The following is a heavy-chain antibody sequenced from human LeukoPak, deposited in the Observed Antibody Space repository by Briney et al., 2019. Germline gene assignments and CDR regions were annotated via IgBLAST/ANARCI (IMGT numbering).Heavy chain of an antibody. CDR3: ARRRGEPNIFDY. D-gene: IGHD3-16*01. CDR1: GYTFTGYY. CDR2: INPNSGGT. V-gene: IGHV1-2*06. Sequence: VASAKVSCKASGYTFTGYYMHWVRQAPGQGLEWMGRINPNSGGTNYAQKFQGRVTMTRDTSISTAYMELSRLRSDDTALYYCARRRGEPNIFDYWGQGTLVTVSS. J-gene: IGHJ4*02.